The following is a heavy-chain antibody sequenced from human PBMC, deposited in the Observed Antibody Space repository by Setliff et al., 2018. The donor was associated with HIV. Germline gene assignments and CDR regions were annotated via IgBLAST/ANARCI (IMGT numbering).Heavy chain of an antibody. V-gene: IGHV3-49*04. Sequence: HPGGSLRLSCTPFGFTFDDYTMSWVRQAPGKGLEWVGIMRGEAYGGTAEYAASVKGRFTISRDNAKNSLYLQMNSLRAEDTAVYYCTTTMVRGVIIRPQFLDYWGQGTLVTVSS. CDR2: MRGEAYGGTA. D-gene: IGHD3-10*01. J-gene: IGHJ4*02. CDR3: TTTMVRGVIIRPQFLDY. CDR1: GFTFDDYT.